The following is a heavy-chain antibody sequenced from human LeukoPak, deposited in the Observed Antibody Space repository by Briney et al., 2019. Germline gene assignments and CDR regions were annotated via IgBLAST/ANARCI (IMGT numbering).Heavy chain of an antibody. J-gene: IGHJ5*02. CDR1: GYTFTSYG. CDR3: ARVSFRYDFWSGYYMDWFDP. CDR2: ISAYNGNT. Sequence: ASVKVSCKASGYTFTSYGISWVRQAPGQGLEWMGWISAYNGNTNYAQKLQGRVTMTTDTSTSTAYMELRSLRSDDTAVYYCARVSFRYDFWSGYYMDWFDPWGQGTLVTVSS. V-gene: IGHV1-18*01. D-gene: IGHD3-3*01.